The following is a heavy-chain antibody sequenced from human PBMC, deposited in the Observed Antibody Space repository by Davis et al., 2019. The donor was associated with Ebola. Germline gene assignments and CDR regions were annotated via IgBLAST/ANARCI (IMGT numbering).Heavy chain of an antibody. J-gene: IGHJ6*02. D-gene: IGHD2-2*01. CDR3: ARGDIVVVPAAPAKYGMDV. Sequence: ASVKVSCKASGYTFTGYYMHWVRQAPGQGLEWMGWINPNSGGTNYAQKFQGWVTMTRDTSISTAYMELSRLRSDDTAVYYCARGDIVVVPAAPAKYGMDVWGQGTTVTVSS. V-gene: IGHV1-2*04. CDR2: INPNSGGT. CDR1: GYTFTGYY.